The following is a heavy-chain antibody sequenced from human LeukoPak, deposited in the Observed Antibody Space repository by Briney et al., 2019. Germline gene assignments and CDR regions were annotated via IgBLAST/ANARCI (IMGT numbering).Heavy chain of an antibody. CDR1: GGSFSGYY. J-gene: IGHJ4*02. CDR3: ARGAIVVVPAAIWGFDY. V-gene: IGHV4-34*01. CDR2: INHSGST. D-gene: IGHD2-2*02. Sequence: PSETLSFTCAVYGGSFSGYYWSWIRQPPGKGLEWLGEINHSGSTNYNPSLKSRVTISVDTSKNQFSLKLSSVTAADTAVYYCARGAIVVVPAAIWGFDYWGQGTLVTVSS.